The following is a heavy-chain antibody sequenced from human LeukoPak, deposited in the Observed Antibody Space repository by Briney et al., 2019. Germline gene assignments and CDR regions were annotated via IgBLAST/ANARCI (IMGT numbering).Heavy chain of an antibody. D-gene: IGHD1-26*01. CDR1: GGSLRGYY. Sequence: SETLSLTCAVYGGSLRGYYWRWSRQPPGKGLEWIGEINHGRSTNYNPSLKSRVTISVDTSKNQFSLKLSSVTAADTAVYYCARGGSYSTGYWGQGTLVTVSS. J-gene: IGHJ4*02. V-gene: IGHV4-34*01. CDR2: INHGRST. CDR3: ARGGSYSTGY.